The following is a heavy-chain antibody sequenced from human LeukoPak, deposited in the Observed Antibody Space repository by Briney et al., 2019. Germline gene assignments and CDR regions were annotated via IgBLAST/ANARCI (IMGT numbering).Heavy chain of an antibody. J-gene: IGHJ6*02. Sequence: GGPLRLSCAASGFTFNNYAMSWVRQAPGKGLEWVSAISNSGGATYYADSVKGRFTISRDNSKNTLFLHMNSLRVEDTAVYYCAKAPPAATKYYYGMDVWGQGTTVTVSS. D-gene: IGHD2-2*01. CDR1: GFTFNNYA. CDR3: AKAPPAATKYYYGMDV. V-gene: IGHV3-23*01. CDR2: ISNSGGAT.